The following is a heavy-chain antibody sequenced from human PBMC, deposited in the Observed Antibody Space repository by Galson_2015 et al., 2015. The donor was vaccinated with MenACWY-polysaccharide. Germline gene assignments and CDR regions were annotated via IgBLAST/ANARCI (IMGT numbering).Heavy chain of an antibody. Sequence: SLRLSCAPSGFSFSNFAMNWVRQAPGKGLEWVSSISGSGGSTYYADSVKGRFTVSRDNSKNTLYLQMNSLRAEDTAVYYCARREYCSSVSCPYYYYYMDVWGKGTTVTVSS. CDR1: GFSFSNFA. J-gene: IGHJ6*03. CDR2: ISGSGGST. CDR3: ARREYCSSVSCPYYYYYMDV. D-gene: IGHD2-2*01. V-gene: IGHV3-23*01.